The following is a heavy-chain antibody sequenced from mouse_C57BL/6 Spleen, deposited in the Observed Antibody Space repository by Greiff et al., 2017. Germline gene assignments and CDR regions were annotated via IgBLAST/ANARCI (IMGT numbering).Heavy chain of an antibody. CDR3: ARSDYGSSYAMDY. D-gene: IGHD1-1*01. Sequence: VKLQESGAELVRPGTSVKVSCKASGYAFTNYLIEWVKQRPGQGLEWIGVINPGSGGTNYNEKFKGKATLTADKSSSTAYMQLSSLTSEDSAVYFCARSDYGSSYAMDYWGQGTSVTVSS. CDR2: INPGSGGT. CDR1: GYAFTNYL. V-gene: IGHV1-54*01. J-gene: IGHJ4*01.